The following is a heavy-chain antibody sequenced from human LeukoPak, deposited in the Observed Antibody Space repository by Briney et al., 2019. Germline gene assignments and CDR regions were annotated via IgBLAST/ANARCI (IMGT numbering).Heavy chain of an antibody. CDR3: AKNLLGSEAFSWYFDL. J-gene: IGHJ2*01. V-gene: IGHV3-23*01. D-gene: IGHD1-26*01. CDR1: GFTFSSDG. Sequence: GGSLRLSCAASGFTFSSDGMTWVRQAPGKGLEWVSSISASGGGTVYADSVKGRVTISRDNSKNTLYLQMHSLRAEDTAVYSCAKNLLGSEAFSWYFDLWGRGTLVTVSS. CDR2: ISASGGGT.